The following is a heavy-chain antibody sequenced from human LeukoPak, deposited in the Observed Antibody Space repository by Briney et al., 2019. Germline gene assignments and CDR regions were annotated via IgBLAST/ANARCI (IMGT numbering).Heavy chain of an antibody. CDR1: GGSISSNSYY. V-gene: IGHV4-39*07. J-gene: IGHJ4*02. Sequence: SETLSLTCTVSGGSISSNSYYWGWIRQPPGKGLEWIGSIYYSGSTYYNPSLKSRVTISVDTSKNQFSLKLSSVTAADTAVYYCARDQGRWLVRTFDYWGQGTLVTVSS. CDR2: IYYSGST. CDR3: ARDQGRWLVRTFDY. D-gene: IGHD6-19*01.